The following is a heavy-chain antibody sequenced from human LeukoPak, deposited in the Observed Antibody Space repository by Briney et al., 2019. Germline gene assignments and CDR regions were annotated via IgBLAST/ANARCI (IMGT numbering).Heavy chain of an antibody. CDR3: ARGYDPGDYFDY. Sequence: SETLSLTCTVSGGSISSYYWSWIRQPPGKGLEWIGYIYYSGSTNYNPSLKSRVTISVDTSKNQFSLKLSSVTAADTAVYYCARGYDPGDYFDYWGQGTLVTVSS. CDR1: GGSISSYY. V-gene: IGHV4-59*01. D-gene: IGHD3-22*01. CDR2: IYYSGST. J-gene: IGHJ4*02.